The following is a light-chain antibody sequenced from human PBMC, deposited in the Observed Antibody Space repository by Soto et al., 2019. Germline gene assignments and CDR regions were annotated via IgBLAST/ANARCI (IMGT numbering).Light chain of an antibody. CDR3: SSYTSSSTLV. J-gene: IGLJ3*02. CDR1: TSDVGAYNY. CDR2: DVT. V-gene: IGLV2-14*03. Sequence: QSALTQPASVSGSLGQSITISCTGTTSDVGAYNYVFWYQQHPGKAPQLVIYDVTNRPSGVSNRFSGSKSGNTASLTISGLQAEDEADYYCSSYTSSSTLVFGGGTQLTVL.